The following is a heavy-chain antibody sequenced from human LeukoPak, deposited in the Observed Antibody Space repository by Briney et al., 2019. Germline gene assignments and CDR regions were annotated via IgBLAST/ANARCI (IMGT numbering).Heavy chain of an antibody. CDR2: ISYDGSNK. D-gene: IGHD2-21*02. V-gene: IGHV3-30*18. CDR1: GFAFSSYG. CDR3: AKDDEVVTSDYYYYGMDV. J-gene: IGHJ6*02. Sequence: GRSLRLSCAASGFAFSSYGMHWVRQAPGKGLEWVAGISYDGSNKYYADSVKGRFTISRDNSKNTLYLQMNSLRAEDTAVYYCAKDDEVVTSDYYYYGMDVLGQGTTVTVSS.